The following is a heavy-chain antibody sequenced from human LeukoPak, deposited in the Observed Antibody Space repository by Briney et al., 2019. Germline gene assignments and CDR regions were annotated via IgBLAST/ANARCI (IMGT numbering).Heavy chain of an antibody. CDR1: GGSFSGYS. D-gene: IGHD1-7*01. J-gene: IGHJ4*02. V-gene: IGHV4-34*01. CDR2: IDHSGST. Sequence: SETLSLTCAVYGGSFSGYSWNWIRQPPGKGLDWIGEIDHSGSTNYNPSLKSRVTISVDTSKNQFSLKLSSVTAADTAVYYCARGSEPYNWNYCFDYWGQGTLVTVSS. CDR3: ARGSEPYNWNYCFDY.